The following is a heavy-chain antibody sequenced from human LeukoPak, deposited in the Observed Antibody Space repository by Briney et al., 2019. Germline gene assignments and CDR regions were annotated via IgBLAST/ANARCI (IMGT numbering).Heavy chain of an antibody. Sequence: SVNVSCMASVGTFISYAFHWVRPPPGQGREWMGGIIPIFGTANYAQKFQGRVTITADESTSTAYMELSSLRSEDTAVYYCARAAYYYDSSGYNRFDYWGQGTLVTVSS. CDR3: ARAAYYYDSSGYNRFDY. V-gene: IGHV1-69*13. J-gene: IGHJ4*02. CDR1: VGTFISYA. CDR2: IIPIFGTA. D-gene: IGHD3-22*01.